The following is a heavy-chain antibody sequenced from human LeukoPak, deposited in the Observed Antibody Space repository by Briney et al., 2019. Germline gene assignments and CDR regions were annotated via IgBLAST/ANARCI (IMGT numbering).Heavy chain of an antibody. CDR2: ISAYNGNT. D-gene: IGHD3-9*01. CDR1: GYSLITYG. J-gene: IGHJ3*02. CDR3: ARERKSSYDTLTGYYKSDAFDI. V-gene: IGHV1-18*01. Sequence: GASVKVSCKAAGYSLITYGISWVRQAPGQGLEWMGWISAYNGNTNYAQKLQGRVTVTTDTSPNTAYMELRSLRYDDTAVYYCARERKSSYDTLTGYYKSDAFDIWGQGTMVTVSS.